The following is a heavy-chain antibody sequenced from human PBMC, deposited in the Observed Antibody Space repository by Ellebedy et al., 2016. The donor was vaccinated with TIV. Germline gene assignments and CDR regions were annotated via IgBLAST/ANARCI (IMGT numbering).Heavy chain of an antibody. CDR2: MNPNSGNT. V-gene: IGHV1-8*01. D-gene: IGHD2-2*01. CDR1: GYTFTSYD. CDR3: ARPDIVVVPAASVYYYYYYMDV. J-gene: IGHJ6*03. Sequence: ASVKVSXXASGYTFTSYDINWVRQATGQGLEWMGWMNPNSGNTGYAQKFQGRVTMTRNTSISTAYMELSSLRSEDTAVYYCARPDIVVVPAASVYYYYYYMDVWGKGTTVTVSS.